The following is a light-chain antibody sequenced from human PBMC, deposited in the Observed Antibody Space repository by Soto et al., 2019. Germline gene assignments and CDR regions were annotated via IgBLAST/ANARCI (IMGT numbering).Light chain of an antibody. CDR2: EVS. Sequence: QSGLTQTASVSGSPGQSITISCTGTSSDVGGYKYVSWYQQHPGKAPKLMIYEVSNQPSGVSNRFSGSKSGNTASLTISGLQAEDEADYYCSSYTGSGALYVFGTGTKLTVL. V-gene: IGLV2-14*01. J-gene: IGLJ1*01. CDR1: SSDVGGYKY. CDR3: SSYTGSGALYV.